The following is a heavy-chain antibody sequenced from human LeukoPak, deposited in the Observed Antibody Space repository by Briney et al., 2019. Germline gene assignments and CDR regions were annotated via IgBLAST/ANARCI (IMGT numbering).Heavy chain of an antibody. CDR2: IKQSGST. J-gene: IGHJ4*02. V-gene: IGHV4-34*01. CDR1: GGSSSVYY. Sequence: KPSETLSLTCAVYGGSSSVYYWSWIRQPPGKGLEWIGEIKQSGSTNYNPSLKSRATMSVDTSKNQFSLKLTSVTAADTAVYYCARVEYQLLTWRHLGYYWGQGTLVTVSS. D-gene: IGHD2-2*01. CDR3: ARVEYQLLTWRHLGYY.